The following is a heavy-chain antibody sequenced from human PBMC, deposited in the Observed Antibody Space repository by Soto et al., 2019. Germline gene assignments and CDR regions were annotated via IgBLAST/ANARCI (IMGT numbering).Heavy chain of an antibody. J-gene: IGHJ2*01. CDR1: GFTFSGSA. CDR3: TRHALQYCGGDCYLLPYFDL. V-gene: IGHV3-73*02. D-gene: IGHD2-21*02. Sequence: EVQLVESGGGLVQPGGSLKLSCAASGFTFSGSAMHWVRQASGKGLEWVGRIRSKANNYATAYAASVKGRFTISRDDSKNTADLQRNSLKTEDTAVYYCTRHALQYCGGDCYLLPYFDLWGRGTLVTVSS. CDR2: IRSKANNYAT.